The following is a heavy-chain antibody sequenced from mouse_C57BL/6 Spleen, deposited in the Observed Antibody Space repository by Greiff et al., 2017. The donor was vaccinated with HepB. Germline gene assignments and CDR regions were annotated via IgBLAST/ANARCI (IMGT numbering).Heavy chain of an antibody. J-gene: IGHJ4*01. CDR3: ARHHYYGSSYAMDY. CDR1: GFTFSDYG. V-gene: IGHV5-17*01. D-gene: IGHD1-1*01. CDR2: ISSGSSTI. Sequence: EVQVVESGGGLVKPGGSLKLSCAASGFTFSDYGMHWVRQAPEKGLEWVAYISSGSSTIYYADTVKGRFTISRDNAKNTLFLQMTSLRSEDTAMYYCARHHYYGSSYAMDYWGQGTSVTVSS.